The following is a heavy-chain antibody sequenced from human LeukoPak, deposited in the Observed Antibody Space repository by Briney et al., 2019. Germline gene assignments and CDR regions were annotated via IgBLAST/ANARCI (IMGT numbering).Heavy chain of an antibody. V-gene: IGHV3-23*01. D-gene: IGHD3-22*01. Sequence: QSGRSLRLSCATSGFTFSSSAMSWVRQAPGKGLEWVSVVSGSGGTTYYADSVKGRFTISRDNFKNTLYLQMNSLRVEDAAVYYCAKGGDSSGYYPWGQGTLVTVSS. CDR2: VSGSGGTT. CDR3: AKGGDSSGYYP. J-gene: IGHJ5*02. CDR1: GFTFSSSA.